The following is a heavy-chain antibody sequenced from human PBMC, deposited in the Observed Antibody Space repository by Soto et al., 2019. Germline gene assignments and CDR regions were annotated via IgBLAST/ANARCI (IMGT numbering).Heavy chain of an antibody. D-gene: IGHD3-10*01. CDR2: IYHSGRT. Sequence: QLQLQESGSGLVEPSQTLSLTCAVSGGSISSGGYCWSWIRQPPGKGLEWIGYIYHSGRTYYNPSLNSRVTKSVDRSKNQYSLKLSSVTAADTAVYYCARGPPFGYWGQGTLVTVSS. CDR3: ARGPPFGY. CDR1: GGSISSGGYC. J-gene: IGHJ4*02. V-gene: IGHV4-30-2*01.